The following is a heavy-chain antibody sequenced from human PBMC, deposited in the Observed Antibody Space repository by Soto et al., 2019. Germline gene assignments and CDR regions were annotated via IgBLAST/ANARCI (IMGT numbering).Heavy chain of an antibody. J-gene: IGHJ4*02. CDR1: GFTFTSYG. CDR3: ARGQDYYGSTPLDY. CDR2: LWSDGTNQ. V-gene: IGHV3-33*01. Sequence: QVQLVESGGGVVQPGRSLRLSCAASGFTFTSYGMHWVRQAPGKGLEWVAVLWSDGTNQNYADSVRGRVTISRDNSKKTVFLQMNSLRAEDTAVYYCARGQDYYGSTPLDYWGQGTLVTVSS. D-gene: IGHD3-10*01.